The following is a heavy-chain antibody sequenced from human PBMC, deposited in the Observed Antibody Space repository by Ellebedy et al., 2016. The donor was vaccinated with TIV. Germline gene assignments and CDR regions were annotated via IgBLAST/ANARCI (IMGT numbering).Heavy chain of an antibody. V-gene: IGHV5-51*01. CDR3: ARGPQLGTLDI. D-gene: IGHD7-27*01. J-gene: IGHJ3*02. CDR1: GYSFTNYW. Sequence: GESLKISCKGSGYSFTNYWIVWVRQMPGKGLEWMGIIYPGDSKTRYSPSFQGQVTISADKSISTAYLQWSTLRTSDTAMYYCARGPQLGTLDIWGQGTMVIVSS. CDR2: IYPGDSKT.